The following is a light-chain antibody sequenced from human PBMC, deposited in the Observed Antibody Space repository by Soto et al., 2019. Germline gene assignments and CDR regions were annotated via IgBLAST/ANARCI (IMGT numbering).Light chain of an antibody. Sequence: DIQMTQSPSSLSASVGDRVTITCRPSQSIDNFLNWYQQKPGKAPNLLIYAASSLQSGVSSRLSGSGSGTDFTLTISSLQPEDSATYYCQQSYSLPYTFGQGTKVDI. V-gene: IGKV1-39*01. CDR2: AAS. CDR3: QQSYSLPYT. J-gene: IGKJ2*01. CDR1: QSIDNF.